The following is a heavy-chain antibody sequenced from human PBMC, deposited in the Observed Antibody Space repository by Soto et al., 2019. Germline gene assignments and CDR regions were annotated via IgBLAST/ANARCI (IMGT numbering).Heavy chain of an antibody. Sequence: ENLRLTCAVSGYSISSGYYWGWIRQPPGKGLEWIGSIYHSGSTYYNPSLKSRVTISVDTSKNQFSLKLSSVTAADTAVYYCSIDSGSYSNWIDPSCQGTLVTVSS. V-gene: IGHV4-38-2*02. D-gene: IGHD1-26*01. CDR2: IYHSGST. J-gene: IGHJ5*02. CDR1: GYSISSGYY. CDR3: SIDSGSYSNWIDP.